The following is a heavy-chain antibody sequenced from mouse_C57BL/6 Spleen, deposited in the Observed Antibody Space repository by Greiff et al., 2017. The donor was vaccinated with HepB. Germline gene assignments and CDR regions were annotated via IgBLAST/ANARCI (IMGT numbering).Heavy chain of an antibody. V-gene: IGHV14-4*01. J-gene: IGHJ4*01. CDR2: IDPENGDT. Sequence: VQLKQSGAELVRPGASVKLSCTASGFNIKDDYMHWVKQRPEQGLEWIGWIDPENGDTEYASKFQGKATITADTSSNTAYLQLSSLTSEDTAVYYCTTLKGDYWGQGTSVTVSS. CDR3: TTLKGDY. CDR1: GFNIKDDY.